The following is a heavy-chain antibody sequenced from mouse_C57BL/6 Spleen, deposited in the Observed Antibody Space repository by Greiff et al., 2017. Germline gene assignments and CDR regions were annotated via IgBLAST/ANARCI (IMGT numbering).Heavy chain of an antibody. V-gene: IGHV1-76*01. D-gene: IGHD2-13*01. CDR1: GYTFTDYY. CDR3: ARAVNYFDY. Sequence: QVQLQQSGAELVRPGASVKLSCKASGYTFTDYYINWVKQRPGQGLEWIARIYPGSGNTYYNEKFKGKATLTAEKSSSTAYMQLSSLTSEDSAVYFCARAVNYFDYWGQGTTLTVSS. CDR2: IYPGSGNT. J-gene: IGHJ2*01.